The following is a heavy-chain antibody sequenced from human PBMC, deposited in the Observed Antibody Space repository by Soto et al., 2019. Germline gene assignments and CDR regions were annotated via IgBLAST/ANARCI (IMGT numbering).Heavy chain of an antibody. CDR2: IYYSGST. CDR3: ARTPPIDYGDYSRGGWFDP. Sequence: SETLSLTCTVSGGSISSSSYYWGWIRQPPGKGLEWIGSIYYSGSTYYNPSLKSRVTISVDTSKNQFSLKLSSVTAADTAVYYCARTPPIDYGDYSRGGWFDPWGQGTLVTVSS. CDR1: GGSISSSSYY. J-gene: IGHJ5*02. V-gene: IGHV4-39*01. D-gene: IGHD4-17*01.